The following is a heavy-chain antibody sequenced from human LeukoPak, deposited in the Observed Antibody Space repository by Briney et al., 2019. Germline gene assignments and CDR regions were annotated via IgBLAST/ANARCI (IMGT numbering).Heavy chain of an antibody. CDR2: INHSGST. V-gene: IGHV4-34*01. D-gene: IGHD2-2*01. Sequence: PSETLSLTCAVYGGSLGGYYWSWIRQPPGKGLEWIGEINHSGSTNYNSSLKSRVTISADTSKNQFSLKLSSVTAADTAVYYCASLCSSTSCRDYWGQGTLVTVSS. J-gene: IGHJ4*02. CDR3: ASLCSSTSCRDY. CDR1: GGSLGGYY.